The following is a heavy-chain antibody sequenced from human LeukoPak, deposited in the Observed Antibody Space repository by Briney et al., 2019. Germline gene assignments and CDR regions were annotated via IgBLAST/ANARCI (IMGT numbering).Heavy chain of an antibody. CDR3: AREGGIVGATAFDY. CDR1: GFTFRSYA. Sequence: GGSLRVCCAASGFTFRSYAMNWVRQAPGKGLEGVSGISGSGGSTYYADSVKGRFTISRDNSKNTLYLQMNSLRAEDTAVYYCAREGGIVGATAFDYWGQGTLVTVSS. J-gene: IGHJ4*02. CDR2: ISGSGGST. D-gene: IGHD1-26*01. V-gene: IGHV3-23*01.